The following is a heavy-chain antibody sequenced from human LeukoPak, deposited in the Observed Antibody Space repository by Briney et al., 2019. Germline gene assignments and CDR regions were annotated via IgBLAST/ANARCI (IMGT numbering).Heavy chain of an antibody. CDR2: IRYDGSNK. CDR3: AKVREVLTAPGSYGS. V-gene: IGHV3-30*02. CDR1: GFTFSSYG. Sequence: GGSLRLSCAASGFTFSSYGMQWVRQAPGKGLEWVAFIRYDGSNKYYADSVKGRFTISRDNSKNTLYLQMNSLRAEDTAVYYCAKVREVLTAPGSYGSWGQGTLVTVSS. J-gene: IGHJ5*02. D-gene: IGHD3-16*01.